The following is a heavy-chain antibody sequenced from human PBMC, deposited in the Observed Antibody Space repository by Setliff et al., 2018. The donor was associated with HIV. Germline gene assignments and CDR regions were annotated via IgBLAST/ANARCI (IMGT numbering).Heavy chain of an antibody. D-gene: IGHD1-26*01. Sequence: SETLSLTCTVSGGSISSHYWSWIRQPPGKGLEWIGYIYSTGSTNFNPSLTRRVTISVDTSKNQFSLQLSSVTAADTAVYYCARVQWDLLYVPDAFDIWGQGIMVTVSS. J-gene: IGHJ3*02. V-gene: IGHV4-59*11. CDR3: ARVQWDLLYVPDAFDI. CDR2: IYSTGST. CDR1: GGSISSHY.